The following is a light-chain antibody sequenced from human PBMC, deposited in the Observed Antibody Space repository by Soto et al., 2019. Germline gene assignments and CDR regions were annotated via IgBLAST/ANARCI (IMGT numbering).Light chain of an antibody. J-gene: IGKJ3*01. CDR2: DAL. CDR3: QQRSNWPPIT. CDR1: QSVDWY. V-gene: IGKV3-11*01. Sequence: EIVLTQSPATLYLSPGDRATLSCRASQSVDWYLAWYQQKPGQAPRLLIYDALKRATGTPDRFSGSGSGTDFTLTISSLEPEDFAVYYCQQRSNWPPITFGPGTKVDLK.